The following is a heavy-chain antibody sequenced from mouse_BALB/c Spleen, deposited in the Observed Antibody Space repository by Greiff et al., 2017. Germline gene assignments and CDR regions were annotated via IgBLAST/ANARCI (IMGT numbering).Heavy chain of an antibody. CDR1: GFTFSSYT. V-gene: IGHV5-6-4*01. CDR3: TRDGSSSFAY. CDR2: ISSGGSYT. J-gene: IGHJ3*01. D-gene: IGHD1-1*01. Sequence: EVMLVESGGGLVKPGGSLKLSCAASGFTFSSYTMSWVRQTPEKRLEWVATISSGGSYTYYPDSVKGRFTISRDNAKNTLYLQMSSLKSEDTAMYYCTRDGSSSFAYWGQGTLVTVSA.